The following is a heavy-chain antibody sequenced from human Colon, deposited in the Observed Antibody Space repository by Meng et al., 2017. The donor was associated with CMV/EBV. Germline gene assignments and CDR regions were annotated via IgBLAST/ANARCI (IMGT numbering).Heavy chain of an antibody. V-gene: IGHV5-51*01. CDR2: IYPNDNDV. Sequence: GESLKISCRGSGFTFTTYWIAWVRQVPGQGLEWMGIIYPNDNDVRYSPSFQGQVTISADKSISTAYLQWSSLKASDTAMYYCARGYGGHEYYFDYWGRGTLVTVSS. J-gene: IGHJ4*02. D-gene: IGHD4-23*01. CDR3: ARGYGGHEYYFDY. CDR1: GFTFTTYW.